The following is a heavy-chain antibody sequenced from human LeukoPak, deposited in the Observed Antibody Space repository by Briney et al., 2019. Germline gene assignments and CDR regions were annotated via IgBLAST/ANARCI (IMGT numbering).Heavy chain of an antibody. Sequence: PSETLSFTCTVSGGSISSYYWSWIRQPPGKGLEWIACISYSGSTNFNPSLKSRVTISVDTSKNQFSLKLSSVTAADTAVYYCAREGTAGTNLNWFDPWGQGTLVTVSS. CDR1: GGSISSYY. CDR3: AREGTAGTNLNWFDP. V-gene: IGHV4-59*01. CDR2: ISYSGST. J-gene: IGHJ5*02. D-gene: IGHD1-1*01.